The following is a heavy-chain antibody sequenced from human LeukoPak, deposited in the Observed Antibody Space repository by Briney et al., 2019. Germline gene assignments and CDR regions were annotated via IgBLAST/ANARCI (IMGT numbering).Heavy chain of an antibody. CDR2: IYHSGST. CDR3: ARGGSYYNGDAFDI. D-gene: IGHD1-26*01. CDR1: GYSISSGYY. V-gene: IGHV4-38-2*02. J-gene: IGHJ3*02. Sequence: SETLSLTCTVSGYSISSGYYWGWIRQPPGKGLEWIGSIYHSGSTYYNPSLKSRVTISVDTSKNQFSLKPSSVTAADTAVYYCARGGSYYNGDAFDIWGQGTMVTVSS.